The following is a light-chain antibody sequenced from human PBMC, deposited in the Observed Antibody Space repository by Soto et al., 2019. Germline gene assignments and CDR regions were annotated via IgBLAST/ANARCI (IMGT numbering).Light chain of an antibody. V-gene: IGKV4-1*01. J-gene: IGKJ1*01. Sequence: DIVMTQSPDSLAVSLGERATINCKSSQSVLYSSNNKNYLAWYQQQPGQPPKLLIYWAFTLESGVPDRFSGSGSGTDFTLTISSLQAEDVAVYYCQQYYSTPVTFGQGTKVEIK. CDR2: WAF. CDR1: QSVLYSSNNKNY. CDR3: QQYYSTPVT.